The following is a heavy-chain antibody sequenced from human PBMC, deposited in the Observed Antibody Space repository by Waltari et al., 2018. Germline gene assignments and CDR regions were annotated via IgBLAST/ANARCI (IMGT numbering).Heavy chain of an antibody. CDR3: AREEAGSGSYNYYNYYYMDV. J-gene: IGHJ6*03. CDR1: GYTFTSYD. Sequence: QVQLVQSGAEVKKPGASVKVSCKASGYTFTSYDINWVRQATGQGLEWMGWMKPMNGNKGDAQKFQCRVTMTRNTSISTAYMELSSLRSEDTAVYYCAREEAGSGSYNYYNYYYMDVWGKGTTVTVSS. CDR2: MKPMNGNK. V-gene: IGHV1-8*01. D-gene: IGHD3-10*01.